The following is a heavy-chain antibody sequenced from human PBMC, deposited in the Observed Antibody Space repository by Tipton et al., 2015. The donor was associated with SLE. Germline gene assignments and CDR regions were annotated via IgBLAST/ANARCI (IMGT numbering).Heavy chain of an antibody. J-gene: IGHJ3*01. CDR3: ARGGVTTVTAV. Sequence: LRLSCAVSGYPISSGYYWGWIRQPPGKGLEWTGSIYHSGSTYYNPSLKSRVTISVDTSKNQFSLKLSSVTAADTAVYYCARGGVTTVTAVWGQGTMVTVSS. CDR2: IYHSGST. D-gene: IGHD4-17*01. V-gene: IGHV4-38-2*01. CDR1: GYPISSGYY.